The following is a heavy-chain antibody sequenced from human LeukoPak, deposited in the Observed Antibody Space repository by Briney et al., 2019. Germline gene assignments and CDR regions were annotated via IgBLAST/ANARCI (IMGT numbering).Heavy chain of an antibody. V-gene: IGHV3-20*04. Sequence: PGGSLRLSCAASGFTFDDYGMSWVRQAPGKGLEWVSGINWNGGSTGYADSVKGRFTISRDNAKNSLYLQMNSLRAEDTALCYCARGKAIFGVVVDAFDIWGQGTMVTVSS. D-gene: IGHD3-3*01. J-gene: IGHJ3*02. CDR3: ARGKAIFGVVVDAFDI. CDR2: INWNGGST. CDR1: GFTFDDYG.